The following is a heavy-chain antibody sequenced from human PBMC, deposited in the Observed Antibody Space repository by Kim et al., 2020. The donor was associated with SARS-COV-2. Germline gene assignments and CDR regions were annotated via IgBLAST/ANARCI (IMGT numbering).Heavy chain of an antibody. J-gene: IGHJ4*02. D-gene: IGHD3-9*01. Sequence: SETLSLTCAVYGGSFSGYYWSWIRQPPGKGLEWIGEINHSGSTNYNPSLKSRVTISVDTSKNQFSLKLSSVTAADTAVYYCARGWYYDILTGPFDYWGQGTLVTVSS. CDR1: GGSFSGYY. V-gene: IGHV4-34*01. CDR2: INHSGST. CDR3: ARGWYYDILTGPFDY.